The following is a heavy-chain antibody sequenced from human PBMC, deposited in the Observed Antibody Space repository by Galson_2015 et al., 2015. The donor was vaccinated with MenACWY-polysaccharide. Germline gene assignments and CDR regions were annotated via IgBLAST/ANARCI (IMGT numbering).Heavy chain of an antibody. J-gene: IGHJ4*02. CDR2: INTNTGNP. V-gene: IGHV7-4-1*02. CDR1: GYTFNTYA. D-gene: IGHD4-17*01. Sequence: SVKVSCKASGYTFNTYAMNWVRQAPGQGLEWVGGINTNTGNPTYAQGFTGRFVFSLDASVSTAYLQISSLKAEDTAVYYCARDPKHKPTTVPTGRFYYWGQGTLVTVSS. CDR3: ARDPKHKPTTVPTGRFYY.